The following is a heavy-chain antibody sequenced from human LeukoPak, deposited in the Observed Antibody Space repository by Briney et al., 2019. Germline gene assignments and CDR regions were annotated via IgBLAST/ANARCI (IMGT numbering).Heavy chain of an antibody. D-gene: IGHD3-10*01. CDR1: GFTFTNYW. Sequence: GGSLRLSCAASGFTFTNYWMSWVRQAPGKGLELVANIKQDRSEKYYVDSVKGRFTISRDNAKNSLYLQMNSLRAEDTAVYYCARGRRITMVRGVIIRWGDFDYWGQGTLVTVSS. CDR3: ARGRRITMVRGVIIRWGDFDY. CDR2: IKQDRSEK. V-gene: IGHV3-7*01. J-gene: IGHJ4*02.